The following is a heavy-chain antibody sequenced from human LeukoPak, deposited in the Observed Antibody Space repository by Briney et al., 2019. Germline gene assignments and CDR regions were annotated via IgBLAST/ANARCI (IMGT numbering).Heavy chain of an antibody. V-gene: IGHV3-21*01. J-gene: IGHJ6*02. CDR3: ARGTDVLRFLEWLLYEHYYGMDV. D-gene: IGHD3-3*01. CDR1: GFTFSSYS. CDR2: ISSSSSYI. Sequence: PGGSLRLSCAASGFTFSSYSMNWVRQAPGKGLEWVSSISSSSSYIYYADSVKGRFTISRDNAKNSLYLQMNSLRAEDTAVYYCARGTDVLRFLEWLLYEHYYGMDVWGQGTTVTVSS.